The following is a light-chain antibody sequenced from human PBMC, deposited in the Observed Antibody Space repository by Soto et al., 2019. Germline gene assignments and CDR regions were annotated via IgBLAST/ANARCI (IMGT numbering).Light chain of an antibody. CDR1: QALNTR. Sequence: DIVFTQSPATVSAFPGDRVTLSCRASQALNTRLAWYQHKPGQAPRLLIYLTSNRAAGVPSRFSAWGSETDFTLAISDVQPEDFAVYYCHQRQSWPRTFGQGTKVDIK. CDR3: HQRQSWPRT. CDR2: LTS. V-gene: IGKV3-11*01. J-gene: IGKJ1*01.